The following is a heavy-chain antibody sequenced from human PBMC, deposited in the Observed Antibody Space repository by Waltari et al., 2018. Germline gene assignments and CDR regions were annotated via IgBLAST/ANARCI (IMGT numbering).Heavy chain of an antibody. Sequence: QVQLVQSGAEVKKPGSSVKVSCKASGGTFSSYAISWVRQAPGQGLEWMGGIIPIFGTANYAQKCQGRVTITADESTSTAYMELSSLRSEDTAVYYCARGATPYSSSLDYFDYWGQGTLVTVSS. V-gene: IGHV1-69*12. CDR3: ARGATPYSSSLDYFDY. CDR2: IIPIFGTA. D-gene: IGHD6-6*01. J-gene: IGHJ4*02. CDR1: GGTFSSYA.